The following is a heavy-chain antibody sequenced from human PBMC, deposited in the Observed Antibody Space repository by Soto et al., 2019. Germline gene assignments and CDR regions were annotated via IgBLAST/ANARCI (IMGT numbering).Heavy chain of an antibody. CDR2: ISGSGGST. V-gene: IGHV3-23*01. CDR3: AKGDTSSGWSTAFDY. CDR1: GFTFSSYA. J-gene: IGHJ4*02. Sequence: PGGSLRLSCAASGFTFSSYAMSGVRQAPGKGLEWVSAISGSGGSTYYADSVKGRFTISRDNSKNTLYLQMNSLRAEDTAVYYCAKGDTSSGWSTAFDYWGQGTLVTVSS. D-gene: IGHD6-19*01.